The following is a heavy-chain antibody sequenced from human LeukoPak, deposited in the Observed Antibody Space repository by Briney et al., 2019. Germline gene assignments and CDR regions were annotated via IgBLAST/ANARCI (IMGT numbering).Heavy chain of an antibody. CDR2: INHSGST. CDR3: ATGYYDSSGYLPFDC. D-gene: IGHD3-22*01. Sequence: PSETLSLTCAVYGGSFSGYYWSWIRQPPGKGLEWIGEINHSGSTNYNPSLKSRVTISVDTSKNQFSLKLSSVTAADTAVYYCATGYYDSSGYLPFDCWGQGTLVTVSS. J-gene: IGHJ4*02. V-gene: IGHV4-34*01. CDR1: GGSFSGYY.